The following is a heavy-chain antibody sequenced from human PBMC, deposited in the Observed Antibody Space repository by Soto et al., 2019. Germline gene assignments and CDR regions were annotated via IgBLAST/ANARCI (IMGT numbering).Heavy chain of an antibody. Sequence: QVQLMESGGGVVQPGRSLRLSCAASGFTFRSFGMHWVRQAPGKGLEWVAVIWHDGKNKYFADSVKGRFTISRDNSKNTLYLQMNSLRAEDSAVYYWARDPGAGGAMDAWGQGTTVTVSS. D-gene: IGHD1-26*01. CDR1: GFTFRSFG. V-gene: IGHV3-33*01. J-gene: IGHJ6*02. CDR3: ARDPGAGGAMDA. CDR2: IWHDGKNK.